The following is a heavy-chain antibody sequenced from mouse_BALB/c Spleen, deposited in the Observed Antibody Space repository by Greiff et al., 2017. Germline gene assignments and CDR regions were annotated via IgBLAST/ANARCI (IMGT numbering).Heavy chain of an antibody. CDR2: IHPSDSET. D-gene: IGHD1-1*01. CDR3: SRRRSATYYYAMDY. V-gene: IGHV1S82*01. CDR1: GYSFTSYW. Sequence: VQLQQPGAELVRPGASVKLSCKASGYSFTSYWMNWVKQRPGQGLEWIGMIHPSDSETRLNQKFKDKATVTVDKSSSTAYMQLSSPTSEDSAGYYWSRRRSATYYYAMDYGGQGTSVTVS. J-gene: IGHJ4*01.